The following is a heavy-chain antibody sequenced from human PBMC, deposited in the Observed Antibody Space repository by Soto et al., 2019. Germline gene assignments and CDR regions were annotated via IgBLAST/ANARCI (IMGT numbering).Heavy chain of an antibody. V-gene: IGHV3-23*01. CDR2: ISGSGGST. CDR1: GFTFSNYA. CDR3: AKEMGGSTSCPYYYYSGMAV. J-gene: IGHJ6*02. Sequence: EVQLLESGGGLVQPGGSLRLSCAASGFTFSNYAMTWVRQAPGKGLEWVSAISGSGGSTYYADSVKGRFTISRDNSKNPLFWQMKGLSAEETAVNYCAKEMGGSTSCPYYYYSGMAVWAKGPRSPSP. D-gene: IGHD2-2*01.